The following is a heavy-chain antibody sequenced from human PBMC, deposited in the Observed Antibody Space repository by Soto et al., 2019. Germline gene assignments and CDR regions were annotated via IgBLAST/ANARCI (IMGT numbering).Heavy chain of an antibody. CDR1: CYTFTSYG. V-gene: IGHV1-18*01. CDR3: ARGSSMIVVQFDL. J-gene: IGHJ5*02. CDR2: ISAYNGNT. D-gene: IGHD3-22*01. Sequence: ASVTVSCQASCYTFTSYGISWVRQDPGQGLEWMGWISAYNGNTNYAQKLQGRVTMTTDTSTSTAYMELRSLRSDDTAVYCCARGSSMIVVQFDLWGQGTLGTVSS.